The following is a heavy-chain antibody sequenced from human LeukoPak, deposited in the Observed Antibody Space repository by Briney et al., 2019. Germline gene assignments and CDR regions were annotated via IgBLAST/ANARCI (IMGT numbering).Heavy chain of an antibody. J-gene: IGHJ4*02. CDR1: GFPFSIYE. CDR2: IGSSGTTI. D-gene: IGHD6-19*01. V-gene: IGHV3-48*03. Sequence: GRSLRPSCAVSGFPFSIYEMNWVRQAPGKGVEWVSNIGSSGTTIYYADSVKGRFSISRDNAKSSLYLQMNSLRVEDTAVYYCALLAVASDFDYWGQGALVTVSS. CDR3: ALLAVASDFDY.